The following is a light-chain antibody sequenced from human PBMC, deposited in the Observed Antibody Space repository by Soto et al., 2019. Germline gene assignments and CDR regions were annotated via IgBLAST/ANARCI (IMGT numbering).Light chain of an antibody. Sequence: IVWTQSPGTLSLSPGERATLACGSSQSVTSNYLAWYQQKPGQAPRLLIFGASIRVTGIPDRFIGSGSGTDFTLTISRLEPEDFAVYYCQHYVTSLTTFGRGTKVDIK. CDR2: GAS. CDR3: QHYVTSLTT. CDR1: QSVTSNY. J-gene: IGKJ1*01. V-gene: IGKV3-20*01.